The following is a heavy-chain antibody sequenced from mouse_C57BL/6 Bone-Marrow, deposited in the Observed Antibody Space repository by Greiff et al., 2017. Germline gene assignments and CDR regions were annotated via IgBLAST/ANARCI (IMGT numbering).Heavy chain of an antibody. Sequence: QVQLQQSGAELVRPGASVKLSCKASGYTFTDYYINWVKQRPGQGLEWIARIYPGSGNTYYNEKFKGKATLTAEKSSSTAYMQLSSLTSEDSAVYFCARGLYYYGSSLYYAMDYWGQGTSVTVSS. V-gene: IGHV1-76*01. CDR3: ARGLYYYGSSLYYAMDY. CDR1: GYTFTDYY. D-gene: IGHD1-1*01. CDR2: IYPGSGNT. J-gene: IGHJ4*01.